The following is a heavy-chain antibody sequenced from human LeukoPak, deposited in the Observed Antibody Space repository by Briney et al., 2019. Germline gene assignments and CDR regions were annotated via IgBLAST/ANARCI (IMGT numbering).Heavy chain of an antibody. CDR3: ARSDGDLWFGEPWYFDY. CDR1: GGSISSSTYY. Sequence: SETLALTCTVSGGSISSSTYYWGWIRQPPGKGLEWIGSFYHGGSTYYNPSLKSRVTISEDTSKNQFSLKLSSVTAADTAVYYCARSDGDLWFGEPWYFDYWGQGTLVTVSS. V-gene: IGHV4-39*07. J-gene: IGHJ4*02. D-gene: IGHD3-10*01. CDR2: FYHGGST.